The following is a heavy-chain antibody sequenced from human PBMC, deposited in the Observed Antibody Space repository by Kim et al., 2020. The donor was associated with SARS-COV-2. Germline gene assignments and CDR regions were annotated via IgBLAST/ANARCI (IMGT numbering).Heavy chain of an antibody. CDR1: GGSFSGYY. CDR3: ARSVLEWLFPHPLTLMDV. Sequence: SETLSLTCAVYGGSFSGYYWSWIRQPPGKGLEWIGEINHSGSTNYNPSLKSRVTISVDTSKNQFSLKLSSVTAADTAVYYCARSVLEWLFPHPLTLMDVWGKGTTVTVSS. J-gene: IGHJ6*03. V-gene: IGHV4-34*01. CDR2: INHSGST. D-gene: IGHD3-3*01.